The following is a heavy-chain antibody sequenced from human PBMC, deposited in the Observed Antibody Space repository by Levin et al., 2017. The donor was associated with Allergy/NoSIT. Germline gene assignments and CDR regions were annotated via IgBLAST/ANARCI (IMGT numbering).Heavy chain of an antibody. D-gene: IGHD3-3*01. CDR3: ATGGKFGVVIINIQPFGY. CDR1: GYTLTELS. J-gene: IGHJ4*02. V-gene: IGHV1-24*01. Sequence: ASVKVSCKVSGYTLTELSMHWVRQAPGKGLEWMGGFDPEDGETIYAQKFQGRVTMTEDTSTDTAYMELSSLRSEDTAVYYCATGGKFGVVIINIQPFGYWGQGTLVTVSS. CDR2: FDPEDGET.